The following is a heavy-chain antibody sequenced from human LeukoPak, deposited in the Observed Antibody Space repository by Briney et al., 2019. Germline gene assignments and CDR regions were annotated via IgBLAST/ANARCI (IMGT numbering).Heavy chain of an antibody. J-gene: IGHJ4*02. CDR1: GGSFSGYY. CDR3: ARGGRGSGWYTY. V-gene: IGHV4-34*01. D-gene: IGHD6-19*01. CDR2: INHSGST. Sequence: SETLSLTCAVYGGSFSGYYWSWIRQPPGKGLEWIGEINHSGSTNYNPSLKSRVTISVDTSKNQFSLKLSSVTAADTAVYYCARGGRGSGWYTYWGQGTLVTVSS.